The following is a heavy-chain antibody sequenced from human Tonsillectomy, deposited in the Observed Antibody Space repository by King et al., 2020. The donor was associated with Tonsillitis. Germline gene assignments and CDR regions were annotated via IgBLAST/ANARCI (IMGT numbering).Heavy chain of an antibody. J-gene: IGHJ4*02. V-gene: IGHV3-33*05. CDR3: ARDRDDYIFDY. Sequence: VQLVESGGGVVQPGRSLRLSCAASGFTFSSYDMYWVRQVPGKGLEWVAVITYDGSNKYYADSVKGRFTISRGNSKNTLYLQMNSLRAEDTAVYYCARDRDDYIFDYWGQGTLVTVSS. D-gene: IGHD4/OR15-4a*01. CDR1: GFTFSSYD. CDR2: ITYDGSNK.